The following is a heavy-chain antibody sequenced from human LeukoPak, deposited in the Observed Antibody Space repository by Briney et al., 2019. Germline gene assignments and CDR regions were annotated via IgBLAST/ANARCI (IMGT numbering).Heavy chain of an antibody. J-gene: IGHJ4*02. V-gene: IGHV3-49*03. CDR3: TRHDCSSTSCYRGPFDC. Sequence: GGSLRLSCTASGFTFGDYAMSWFRQAPGKGLEWVGLIRSKAYGGTTEYAASVKGRFTISRDDSKSIAYLQMNSLKTEDTAVYYCTRHDCSSTSCYRGPFDCWGQGTLVTVSS. D-gene: IGHD2-2*02. CDR1: GFTFGDYA. CDR2: IRSKAYGGTT.